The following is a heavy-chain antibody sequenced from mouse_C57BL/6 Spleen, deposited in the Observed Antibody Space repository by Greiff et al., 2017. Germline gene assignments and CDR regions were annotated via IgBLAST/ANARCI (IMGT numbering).Heavy chain of an antibody. V-gene: IGHV1-82*01. CDR2: IYPGDGDT. CDR3: ATPITTVVAFDY. CDR1: GYAFSSSW. Sequence: VKLQESGPELVKPGASVKISCKASGYAFSSSWMNWVKQRPGKGLEWIGRIYPGDGDTNYNGKFKGKATLTADKSSSTAYMQLSSLTSEDSAVYFCATPITTVVAFDYWGQGTTLTVSS. J-gene: IGHJ2*01. D-gene: IGHD1-1*01.